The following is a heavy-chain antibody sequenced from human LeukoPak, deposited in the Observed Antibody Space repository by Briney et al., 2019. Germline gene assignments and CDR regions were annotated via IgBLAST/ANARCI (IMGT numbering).Heavy chain of an antibody. CDR1: GGSFSNYY. Sequence: SETLSLTCAVYGGSFSNYYWSWIRQPSGKGLEWIGEINHSGSTNYNPSLKSRVTISVDTSKNQFSLKLSSVTAADTAVYYCARHWEWELKGPGAFDIWGQGTMVTVSS. CDR3: ARHWEWELKGPGAFDI. D-gene: IGHD1-26*01. J-gene: IGHJ3*02. V-gene: IGHV4-34*01. CDR2: INHSGST.